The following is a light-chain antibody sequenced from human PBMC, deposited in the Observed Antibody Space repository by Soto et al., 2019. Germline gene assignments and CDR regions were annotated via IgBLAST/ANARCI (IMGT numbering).Light chain of an antibody. CDR2: KAS. V-gene: IGKV1-5*03. J-gene: IGKJ1*01. Sequence: DIQMTQSPSTLSASVGDRVTITCRASQSISIWLAWYQQKPGKAPNLLIYKASNLETGVPSRFSGSGAGTVSNLTISSLQPDDLATYYCQQCYSYPWTFGQGTRVEIK. CDR1: QSISIW. CDR3: QQCYSYPWT.